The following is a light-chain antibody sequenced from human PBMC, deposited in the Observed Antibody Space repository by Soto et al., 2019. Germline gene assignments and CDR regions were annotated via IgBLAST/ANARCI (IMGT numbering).Light chain of an antibody. CDR2: GAS. V-gene: IGKV3-20*01. CDR3: QQYYTSPWT. CDR1: QSLIVSH. J-gene: IGKJ1*01. Sequence: EIVLTQSPGTLSMSPGERATLSCRASQSLIVSHLAWYQQKPGQAPRLLIYGASTRATGIPDRFSGGGSGTDFALTIRRLEPEDFAVYFCQQYYTSPWTFGQGTKVDI.